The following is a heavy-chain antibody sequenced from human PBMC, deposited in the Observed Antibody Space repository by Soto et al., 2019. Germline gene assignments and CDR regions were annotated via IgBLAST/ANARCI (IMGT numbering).Heavy chain of an antibody. Sequence: GGSLRLSCVGSGFDVTTNCMRWVRQAPGKGLECVSIVCTGGATHYADSVKGRFTISRDRSKNTVHLQMNNVRAEDTAVYYCVRDKRTISGIFPGYWGQGTQVTVS. CDR3: VRDKRTISGIFPGY. J-gene: IGHJ4*02. D-gene: IGHD1-1*01. CDR2: VCTGGAT. CDR1: GFDVTTNC. V-gene: IGHV3-53*01.